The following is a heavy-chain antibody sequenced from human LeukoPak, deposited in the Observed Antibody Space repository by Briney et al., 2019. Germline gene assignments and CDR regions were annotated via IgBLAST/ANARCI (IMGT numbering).Heavy chain of an antibody. V-gene: IGHV3-21*01. D-gene: IGHD3-16*02. CDR1: GFTFSSYE. J-gene: IGHJ3*02. CDR2: ISSSSSYI. CDR3: ARFGYNAFDI. Sequence: GGSLRLSCAASGFTFSSYEMNWVRQAPGKGLEWVSFISSSSSYIYYADSLKGRFTISRDNANNSLYLQMNSLRAEDTAVYYCARFGYNAFDIWGQGTMVSVSS.